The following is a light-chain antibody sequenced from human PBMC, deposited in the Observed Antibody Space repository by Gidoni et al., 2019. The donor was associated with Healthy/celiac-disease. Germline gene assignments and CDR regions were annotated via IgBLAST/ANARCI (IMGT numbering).Light chain of an antibody. J-gene: IGKJ2*01. CDR3: QQYDNRPYT. V-gene: IGKV1-33*01. CDR2: DAS. Sequence: DIQMTQSPSSLSASVGDRVTITCQESQDISNYLNWYQQKPWKAPKLLIYDASNVETGVPSRFSGGVSGTDFTFTISSQQPEDIATYYCQQYDNRPYTFGQXTKLESK. CDR1: QDISNY.